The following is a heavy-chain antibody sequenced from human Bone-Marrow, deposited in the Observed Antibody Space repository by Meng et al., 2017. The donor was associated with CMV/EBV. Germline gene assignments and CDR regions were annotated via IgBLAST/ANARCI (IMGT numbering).Heavy chain of an antibody. J-gene: IGHJ5*02. CDR1: GGTFSSYT. D-gene: IGHD3-3*01. Sequence: SVKVSCKASGGTFSSYTISWVRQAPGQGLEWMGRIIPILGIANYAQKFQGRVTITADKSTSTAYMELSSLRSEDTAVYYCATAVTIFGVTDNWFDPWGQGTLVTVSS. V-gene: IGHV1-69*02. CDR2: IIPILGIA. CDR3: ATAVTIFGVTDNWFDP.